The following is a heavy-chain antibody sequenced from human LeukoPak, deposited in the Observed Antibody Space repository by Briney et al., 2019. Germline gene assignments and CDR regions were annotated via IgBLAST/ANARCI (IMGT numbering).Heavy chain of an antibody. D-gene: IGHD3-22*01. J-gene: IGHJ4*02. V-gene: IGHV1-46*01. CDR1: GYTFTTYY. CDR2: INPSGGST. CDR3: ARGSNYYFDSSADYPRY. Sequence: ASVKVSCKTSGYTFTTYYMHWVRQAPGQGLEWMGIINPSGGSTTYAQKFQGRVTMTRDTSTSTVYMELSSLRSEDTAVYFCARGSNYYFDSSADYPRYWGQGTLVTASS.